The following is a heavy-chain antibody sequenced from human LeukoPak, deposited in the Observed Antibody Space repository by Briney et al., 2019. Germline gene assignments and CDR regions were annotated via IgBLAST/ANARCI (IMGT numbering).Heavy chain of an antibody. D-gene: IGHD3-9*01. CDR3: AKGRNVLRYPYGMDV. CDR1: GFTFSSYA. Sequence: GGSLRLSCAASGFTFSSYAMSWVRQAPGKGLEWVSAISGSGDNTYYADSVKGRFTISRDNSKNTLYLQMNSLRAEDTAVYYCAKGRNVLRYPYGMDVWGQGTTVTVSS. CDR2: ISGSGDNT. J-gene: IGHJ6*02. V-gene: IGHV3-23*01.